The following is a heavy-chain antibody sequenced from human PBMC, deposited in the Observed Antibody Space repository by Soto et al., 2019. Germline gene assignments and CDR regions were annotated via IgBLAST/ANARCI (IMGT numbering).Heavy chain of an antibody. J-gene: IGHJ5*02. CDR1: GGSFIGYL. CDR3: SPNPRLLVP. Sequence: QVQLQQWGGGLFKPAETLSLNCTVSGGSFIGYLYNWIRQAPGRGPEWIAEINSGGITKYNPSLKGRLQPSVETSKKQVPPTLKSLTAAGNAVLYRSPNPRLLVPWGQGSLVIVSS. D-gene: IGHD2-8*02. V-gene: IGHV4-34*01. CDR2: INSGGIT.